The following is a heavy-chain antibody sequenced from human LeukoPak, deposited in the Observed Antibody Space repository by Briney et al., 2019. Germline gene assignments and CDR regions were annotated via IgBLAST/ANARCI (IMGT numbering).Heavy chain of an antibody. CDR2: ISGSGGST. J-gene: IGHJ5*02. Sequence: GGSLRLSCAASGFTFGTYAMSWVRQAPGKGLEWISAISGSGGSTYYADSVKGRFTISRDNSKNTLYLQMNSLRAEGTAVYYCAKIPYSSGWVQNWFDPWGQGTLVTVSS. V-gene: IGHV3-23*01. CDR1: GFTFGTYA. D-gene: IGHD6-19*01. CDR3: AKIPYSSGWVQNWFDP.